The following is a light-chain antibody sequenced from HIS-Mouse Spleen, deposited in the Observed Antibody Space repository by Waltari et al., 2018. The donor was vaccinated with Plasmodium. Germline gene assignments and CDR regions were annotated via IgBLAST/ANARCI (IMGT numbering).Light chain of an antibody. CDR1: QDISNY. Sequence: DIQMTQSPSSLSASVGDRVTITCQASQDISNYLNWYQQKPGKAPKLLIYDASNLETGVPARVSGSGSETDFTVTISSLQPEDIATYSCQQYDNLPPIGGGTKVEIK. V-gene: IGKV1-33*01. CDR2: DAS. J-gene: IGKJ4*01. CDR3: QQYDNLPP.